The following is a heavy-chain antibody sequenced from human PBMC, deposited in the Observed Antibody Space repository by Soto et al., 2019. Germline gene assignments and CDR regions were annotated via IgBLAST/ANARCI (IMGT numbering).Heavy chain of an antibody. CDR2: TIPVSGTA. V-gene: IGHV1-69*01. J-gene: IGHJ4*02. CDR1: GVTFNNYA. Sequence: QVQLVQSGAEVKKPGSSVKVSCRASGVTFNNYAVTWVRQAPGQGLEWMGGTIPVSGTANYAQQFQGRVRITPDESTNTVYMELSSLRSEDTAMYYCASSYGTSWYGDWWGQGTLVTVSS. D-gene: IGHD6-13*01. CDR3: ASSYGTSWYGDW.